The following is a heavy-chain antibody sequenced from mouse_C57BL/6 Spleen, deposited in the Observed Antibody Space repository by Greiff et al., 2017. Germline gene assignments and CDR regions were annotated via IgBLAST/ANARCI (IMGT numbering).Heavy chain of an antibody. CDR3: AREVAPNWYFDV. CDR1: GFSLTSYG. Sequence: VKLMESGPGLVQPSQSLSITCTVSGFSLTSYGVHWVRQSPGKGLEWLGVIWSGGSTDYNAAFISRLSISKDNSKSQVFFKMNSLQADDTAIYYCAREVAPNWYFDVWGTGTTVTVSS. V-gene: IGHV2-2*01. J-gene: IGHJ1*03. CDR2: IWSGGST. D-gene: IGHD1-1*01.